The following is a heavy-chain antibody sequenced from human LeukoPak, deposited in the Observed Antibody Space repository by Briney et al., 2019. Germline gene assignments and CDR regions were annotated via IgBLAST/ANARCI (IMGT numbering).Heavy chain of an antibody. D-gene: IGHD2-21*02. V-gene: IGHV3-15*07. CDR3: TTEPVFYCGGDCYLL. Sequence: GGSLRLSCAASGFTFSNAWMNWVRQAPGKGLEWVGRIKSKTDGGTTDYAAPVKGRFTISRDDSKNTLYLQMNSLKTDDTAVYYCTTEPVFYCGGDCYLLWGQGTLVTVSS. CDR1: GFTFSNAW. J-gene: IGHJ4*02. CDR2: IKSKTDGGTT.